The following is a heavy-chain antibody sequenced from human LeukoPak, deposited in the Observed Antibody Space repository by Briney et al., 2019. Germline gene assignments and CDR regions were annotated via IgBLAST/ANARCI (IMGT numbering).Heavy chain of an antibody. V-gene: IGHV4-61*02. CDR3: ARRQGWYHGAPFDY. CDR2: IYTSGST. D-gene: IGHD6-19*01. J-gene: IGHJ4*02. Sequence: SETLSLTCTVSGGSISSGSYYWSWIRQPAGKGLEWIGRIYTSGSTNYNPSLKSRVTISVDTSKNQFSLKLSSVTAADTAVYYCARRQGWYHGAPFDYWDQGTLVTVSS. CDR1: GGSISSGSYY.